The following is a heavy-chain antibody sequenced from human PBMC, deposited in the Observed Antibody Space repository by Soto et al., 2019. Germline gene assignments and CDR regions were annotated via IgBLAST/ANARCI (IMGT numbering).Heavy chain of an antibody. Sequence: QVQLVQSGAEVKKPGSSVKVSCKASGGTFSTYTVSWVRQAPGQGLEWMGRIVPILGVPNYAQRFQGRVTITADKGTNTVHMELSSLRSDDTAVYYCAREMAGLGGEYDYWGQGTLVTVSS. CDR1: GGTFSTYT. J-gene: IGHJ4*02. D-gene: IGHD3-16*01. V-gene: IGHV1-69*08. CDR2: IVPILGVP. CDR3: AREMAGLGGEYDY.